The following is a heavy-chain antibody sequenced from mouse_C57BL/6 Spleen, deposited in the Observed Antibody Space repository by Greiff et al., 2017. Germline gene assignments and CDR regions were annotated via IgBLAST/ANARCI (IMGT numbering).Heavy chain of an antibody. V-gene: IGHV1-76*01. D-gene: IGHD3-2*02. CDR1: GYTFTDYY. Sequence: QVQLQQSGAELVRPGASVKLSCKASGYTFTDYYINWVKQRPGQGLEWIARIYPGSGNTYYNEKFKGKATLTAEKSYSTAYMQLSRLKSEYAAVYFCASSRAQANYAMDYWGQGTSVTVSS. J-gene: IGHJ4*01. CDR3: ASSRAQANYAMDY. CDR2: IYPGSGNT.